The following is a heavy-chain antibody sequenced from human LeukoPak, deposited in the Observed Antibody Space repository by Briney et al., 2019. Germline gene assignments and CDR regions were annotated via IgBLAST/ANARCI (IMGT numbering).Heavy chain of an antibody. CDR1: GFTFSTYW. V-gene: IGHV3-74*03. Sequence: GGSLRLSCAASGFTFSTYWMHWVRQAPGKGLVWVSRIKSDGSATTYAAFVKGRFTVYRDNAKNRLYLQMSSLRAEDTAMYFCARVGGRGSIGGDCWGQGTLVTVSS. CDR3: ARVGGRGSIGGDC. D-gene: IGHD3-10*01. J-gene: IGHJ4*02. CDR2: IKSDGSAT.